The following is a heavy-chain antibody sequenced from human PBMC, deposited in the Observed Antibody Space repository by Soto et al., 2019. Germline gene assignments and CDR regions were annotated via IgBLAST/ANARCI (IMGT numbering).Heavy chain of an antibody. D-gene: IGHD5-18*01. CDR3: AKHTQTAMVPSFDYGMDV. Sequence: GGSLRLSCAASGFTFSSYGMHWVRQAPGKGLEWVAVISYDGSNKYYADSVKGRFTISRDNSKNTLYLQMNSLRAEDTAVYYCAKHTQTAMVPSFDYGMDVWGQGTTVTVSS. CDR1: GFTFSSYG. CDR2: ISYDGSNK. V-gene: IGHV3-30*18. J-gene: IGHJ6*02.